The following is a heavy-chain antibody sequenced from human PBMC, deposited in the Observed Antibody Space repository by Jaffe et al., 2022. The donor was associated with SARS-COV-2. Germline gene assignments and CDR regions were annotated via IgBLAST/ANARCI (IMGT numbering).Heavy chain of an antibody. Sequence: QVQLVQSGAEVKKPGASVKVSCKASGYTFTGYYIHWIRQAPGQGLEWMGRINPNSGVTNYGQQFQGRVTMTRDTSISTAYMELNRLRSDDTAVYFCARSYGSGSSTDDYYFDYWGQGTLVTVSS. CDR3: ARSYGSGSSTDDYYFDY. V-gene: IGHV1-2*06. CDR2: INPNSGVT. CDR1: GYTFTGYY. J-gene: IGHJ4*02. D-gene: IGHD3-10*01.